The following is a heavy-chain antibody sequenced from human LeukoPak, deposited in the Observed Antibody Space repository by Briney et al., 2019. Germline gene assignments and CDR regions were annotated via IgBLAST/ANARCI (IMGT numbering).Heavy chain of an antibody. V-gene: IGHV3-11*04. CDR2: ISSSGSTI. Sequence: GGSLRLSCAASGFTFSDYYMSWIRQAPGKGLEWVSYISSSGSTIYYADPRKGRFTISRDNSKNTLHLQMNSLRAEDTAVYRQDFWSGYNYYYYMDVWGKGTTVTVSS. CDR1: GFTFSDYY. CDR3: DFWSGYNYYYYMDV. D-gene: IGHD3-3*01. J-gene: IGHJ6*03.